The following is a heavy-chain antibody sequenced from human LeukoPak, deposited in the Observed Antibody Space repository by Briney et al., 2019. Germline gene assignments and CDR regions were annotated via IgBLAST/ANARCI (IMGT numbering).Heavy chain of an antibody. CDR1: GVSISSSSYH. V-gene: IGHV4-39*01. CDR2: IYDNGST. J-gene: IGHJ4*02. CDR3: ERQVLHTAMDY. Sequence: PSETLSLTCTVSGVSISSSSYHWDWIRQPPGKGLEWIGSIYDNGSTYYSPSLKSRVTISVDTSKNQFSLRLNSVTAADTAVYYSERQVLHTAMDYWGQGTLVSVSS. D-gene: IGHD5-18*01.